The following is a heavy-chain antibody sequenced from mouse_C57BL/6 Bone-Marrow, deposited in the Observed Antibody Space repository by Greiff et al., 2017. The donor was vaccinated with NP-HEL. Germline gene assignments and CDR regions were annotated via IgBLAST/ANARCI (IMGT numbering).Heavy chain of an antibody. J-gene: IGHJ3*01. D-gene: IGHD1-1*01. Sequence: EVKLVESGEGLVKPGGSLKLSCAASGFTFSSYAMSWVRQTPEKRLEWVAYISSGGDYIYYADTVKGRFTISRDNARNTLYLQMSSLKSEDTAMYYCTREGDGSSPSWFAYWGQGTLVTVSA. CDR1: GFTFSSYA. CDR2: ISSGGDYI. CDR3: TREGDGSSPSWFAY. V-gene: IGHV5-9-1*02.